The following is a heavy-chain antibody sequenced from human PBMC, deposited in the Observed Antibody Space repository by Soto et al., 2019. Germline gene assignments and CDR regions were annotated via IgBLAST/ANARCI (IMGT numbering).Heavy chain of an antibody. V-gene: IGHV4-4*02. CDR2: IYHSGST. Sequence: SETLSLTCAVSSGSISSSNWWSWVRQPPGKGLEWIGEIYHSGSTNYNPSLKSRVTISVDKSKNQFSLKLSSVTAADTAVYYCARGIYDYIWGSYRYTRYYYMDVWGKGTTVT. J-gene: IGHJ6*03. CDR1: SGSISSSNW. D-gene: IGHD3-16*02. CDR3: ARGIYDYIWGSYRYTRYYYMDV.